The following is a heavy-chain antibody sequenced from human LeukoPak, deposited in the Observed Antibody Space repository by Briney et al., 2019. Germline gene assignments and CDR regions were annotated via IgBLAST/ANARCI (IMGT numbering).Heavy chain of an antibody. CDR3: AKWEGTRQFYFGY. CDR2: TWYDESQK. J-gene: IGHJ4*02. V-gene: IGHV3-33*06. Sequence: GGSLRLSCAVSGFSFRDFGFHWVRQAPGKGLEWVAVTWYDESQKYYADSVKGRFTISKNNSKNTLYLEMSSLRVEDTAVYYCAKWEGTRQFYFGYWGQGALVTVAS. D-gene: IGHD1-26*01. CDR1: GFSFRDFG.